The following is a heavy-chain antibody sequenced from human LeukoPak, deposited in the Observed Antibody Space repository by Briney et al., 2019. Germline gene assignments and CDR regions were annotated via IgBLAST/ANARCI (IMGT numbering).Heavy chain of an antibody. Sequence: SETLSLTCTVSGGSISSGGYYGSWIRQHPGKGLEWIGYIYYSGSTYYNPSLKSRVTISVDMSKNQFSPKLSSVTAADTAVYYCANSGYDGVKFDDWGQGSLVTVSS. J-gene: IGHJ4*02. CDR2: IYYSGST. D-gene: IGHD5-12*01. V-gene: IGHV4-31*03. CDR3: ANSGYDGVKFDD. CDR1: GGSISSGGYY.